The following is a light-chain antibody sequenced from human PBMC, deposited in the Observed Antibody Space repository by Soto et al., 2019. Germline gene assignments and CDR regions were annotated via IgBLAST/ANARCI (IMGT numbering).Light chain of an antibody. Sequence: VLTQSPATLSLSPGERATLSCRASQSVNIYFAWFQQKPGQAPRLLLYDTSNRATGIPARFSGSGSGTDFPFTISSLEPEDFAGYYCQQRMTWPPITFGQGTRLEIK. CDR2: DTS. CDR1: QSVNIY. V-gene: IGKV3-11*01. CDR3: QQRMTWPPIT. J-gene: IGKJ5*01.